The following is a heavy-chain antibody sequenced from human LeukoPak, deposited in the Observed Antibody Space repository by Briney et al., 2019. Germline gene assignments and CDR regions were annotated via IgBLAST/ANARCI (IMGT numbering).Heavy chain of an antibody. CDR3: ARALRYFDWSKPFDY. CDR1: GGSISSYY. J-gene: IGHJ4*02. Sequence: PSETLSLTCTVSGGSISSYYWSWIRQPAGKGLEWIGRIYTSGSTNYNPSLKSRVTMSVDTSKNQFSLKLSSVTAADTAVYYCARALRYFDWSKPFDYWGQGTLVTVSS. CDR2: IYTSGST. V-gene: IGHV4-4*07. D-gene: IGHD3-9*01.